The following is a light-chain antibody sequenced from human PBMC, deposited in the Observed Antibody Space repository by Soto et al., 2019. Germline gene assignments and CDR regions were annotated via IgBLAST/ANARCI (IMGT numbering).Light chain of an antibody. J-gene: IGLJ1*01. V-gene: IGLV2-8*01. CDR2: EVT. CDR3: SSYGGSNNFV. CDR1: SSDVGGYNF. Sequence: QSALTQPPSASGSLGRSVTISCTGTSSDVGGYNFVSWYQHFPGKAPKLIIYEVTKRPSGVPDRFSGSKSGNTASLTVSGLQTDDEADYYCSSYGGSNNFVVGTGTKLTVL.